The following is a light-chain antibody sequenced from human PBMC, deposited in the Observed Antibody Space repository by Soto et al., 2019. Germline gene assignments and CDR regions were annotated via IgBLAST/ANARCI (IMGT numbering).Light chain of an antibody. J-gene: IGKJ1*01. CDR3: QSYNSAPWT. CDR1: QGISNY. Sequence: DIQMTQSPSSLSASVGDRVTITCRASQGISNYLAWHHQKPGKGPKLVIYAASTLQSGVPSRFSGSGSGTDFTLTISSLQPEEVATYDCQSYNSAPWTFGQGTKVEIK. CDR2: AAS. V-gene: IGKV1-27*01.